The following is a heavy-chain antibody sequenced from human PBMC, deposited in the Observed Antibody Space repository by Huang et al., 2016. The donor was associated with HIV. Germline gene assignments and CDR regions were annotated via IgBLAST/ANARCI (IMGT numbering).Heavy chain of an antibody. Sequence: EVQLVESGGNLIQTGGSLELACAAPGFRFDTFAMYWVRQAPGKGLEWVSSISWNSANIGYGDSVKGRFTISRDNARNSLYLQMNSLRPDDTALYYCVKGDIVGTANFFDYWGQGTQVSVSS. D-gene: IGHD1-26*01. J-gene: IGHJ4*02. CDR1: GFRFDTFA. V-gene: IGHV3-9*01. CDR3: VKGDIVGTANFFDY. CDR2: ISWNSANI.